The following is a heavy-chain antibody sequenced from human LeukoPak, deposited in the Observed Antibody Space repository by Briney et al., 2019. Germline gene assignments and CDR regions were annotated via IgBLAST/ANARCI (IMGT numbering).Heavy chain of an antibody. Sequence: ASVKVSCKASGYTFTKYYMHWVRQAPGQGLEWVGIINPSGGSTAYAQKFQGRVTMTRDTSTSTVYMELSSLRSEDTAVYYCARAPLLWFGELNYGMDVWGQGTTVTVSS. CDR2: INPSGGST. D-gene: IGHD3-10*01. CDR1: GYTFTKYY. CDR3: ARAPLLWFGELNYGMDV. J-gene: IGHJ6*02. V-gene: IGHV1-46*01.